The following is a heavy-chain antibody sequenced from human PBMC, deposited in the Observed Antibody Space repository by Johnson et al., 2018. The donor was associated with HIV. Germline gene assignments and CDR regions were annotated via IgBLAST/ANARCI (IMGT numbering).Heavy chain of an antibody. D-gene: IGHD6-6*01. V-gene: IGHV3-20*04. CDR3: APIAAHHDAFDI. Sequence: VQLVEYGGGVVRPGGSLRLSCAASGFTFDDYGMSWVRQAPGKGLEWVSGINWNGGSTGYAASVKGRFTISRDNAKNSLYLQMNSLRAEDTAVYYCAPIAAHHDAFDIWGQGTMVTVSS. CDR1: GFTFDDYG. J-gene: IGHJ3*02. CDR2: INWNGGST.